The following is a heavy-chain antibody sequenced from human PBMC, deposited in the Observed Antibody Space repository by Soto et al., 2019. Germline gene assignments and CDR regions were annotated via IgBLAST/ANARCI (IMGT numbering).Heavy chain of an antibody. CDR2: TSYDGSNK. J-gene: IGHJ4*02. D-gene: IGHD3-16*01. V-gene: IGHV3-30*03. CDR1: GFVFGGYG. Sequence: HVQLVESGGGVVRPGKSLTVSCTGSGFVFGGYGIHWVRQTPGKGLEWLAMTSYDGSNKYFADSVKGRFTISRDNSKNTVYLQMDNLRLEDTAVYYCARGGDVFDYWGRGTLVTVSS. CDR3: ARGGDVFDY.